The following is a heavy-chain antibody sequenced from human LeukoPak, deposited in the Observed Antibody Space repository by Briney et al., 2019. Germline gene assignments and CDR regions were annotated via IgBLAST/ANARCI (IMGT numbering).Heavy chain of an antibody. V-gene: IGHV4-4*09. Sequence: SETLSLTCTVSAGSLSNYYWSWIRQPPGKGLEWIGDIYISGSTNYNPSLKSRVTISVDTSKNRFSLKLSSVTAADTAVYYCARRDSSGKFDYWGQETLVTVSS. CDR1: AGSLSNYY. CDR3: ARRDSSGKFDY. D-gene: IGHD3-22*01. J-gene: IGHJ4*02. CDR2: IYISGST.